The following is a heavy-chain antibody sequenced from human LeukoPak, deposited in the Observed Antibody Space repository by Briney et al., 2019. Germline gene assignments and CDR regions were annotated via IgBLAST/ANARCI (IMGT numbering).Heavy chain of an antibody. CDR1: GGSISSGGYY. CDR3: ASEFSV. Sequence: SETLSLTCTVSGGSISSGGYYWSWIRQPAGKGLEWIGRIFTSGNTNYNPSLKSRVTMSVDTSKNQVSLKLSSVTAADTAIYYCASEFSVWGQGTLVTVSS. V-gene: IGHV4-61*02. D-gene: IGHD5/OR15-5a*01. J-gene: IGHJ4*02. CDR2: IFTSGNT.